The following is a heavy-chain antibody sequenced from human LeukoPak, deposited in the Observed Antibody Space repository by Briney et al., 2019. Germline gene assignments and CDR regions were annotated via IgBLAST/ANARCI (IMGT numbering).Heavy chain of an antibody. CDR2: INTNSGSI. V-gene: IGHV3-23*01. CDR3: AKQSPYGGRFGVDDD. J-gene: IGHJ4*02. Sequence: GGSLRLSCAASGFTFSSYSMNWVRQAPGKGLEWVSAINTNSGSIYYTDSVKGRFTTSRDNSKNTLYLQMNDLRPEDTAVYSCAKQSPYGGRFGVDDDWGRGTLVTVSS. CDR1: GFTFSSYS. D-gene: IGHD1-26*01.